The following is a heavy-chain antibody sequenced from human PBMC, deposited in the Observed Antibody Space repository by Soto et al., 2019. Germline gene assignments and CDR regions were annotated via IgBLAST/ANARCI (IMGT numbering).Heavy chain of an antibody. J-gene: IGHJ4*02. CDR3: AKTTNYYDQPNFDY. D-gene: IGHD3-22*01. Sequence: GGSLRLSCAASGFTFSSYGMHWVRQAPGKGLEWVAVISYDGSNKYYADSVKGRFTISRDNSKNTLYLQMNSLRAEDTAVYYCAKTTNYYDQPNFDYWGQGTLVTVYS. V-gene: IGHV3-30*18. CDR2: ISYDGSNK. CDR1: GFTFSSYG.